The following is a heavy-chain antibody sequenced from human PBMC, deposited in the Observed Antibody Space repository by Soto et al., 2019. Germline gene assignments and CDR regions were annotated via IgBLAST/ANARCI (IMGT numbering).Heavy chain of an antibody. Sequence: ESGGGLVQPGGSLRLSCAASGFTVSSNYMSWVRQAPGKGLEWVSVIYSGGRTYYADSVKGRFTISRDNSKNTLYLQMNSLRAEDTAVYYCARDYDLPSYYGMDVWGQGTTVTVSS. CDR1: GFTVSSNY. D-gene: IGHD3-3*01. V-gene: IGHV3-66*01. CDR2: IYSGGRT. J-gene: IGHJ6*02. CDR3: ARDYDLPSYYGMDV.